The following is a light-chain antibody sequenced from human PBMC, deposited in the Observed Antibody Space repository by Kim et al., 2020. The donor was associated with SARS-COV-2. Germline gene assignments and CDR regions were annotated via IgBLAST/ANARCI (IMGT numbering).Light chain of an antibody. V-gene: IGKV1-16*01. CDR3: QHYHGYPYT. CDR2: AAS. CDR1: QDISNF. Sequence: SASVGDRVTITCRASQDISNFLAWIQHRPGEAPKSLIYAASDLQSGVPSRFSGSGSGTDFTLTISSLQPEDFATYYCQHYHGYPYTFGQGTKLEI. J-gene: IGKJ2*01.